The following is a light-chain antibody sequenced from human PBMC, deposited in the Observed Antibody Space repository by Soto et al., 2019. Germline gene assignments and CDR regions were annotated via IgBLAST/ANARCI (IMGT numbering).Light chain of an antibody. CDR1: QAIGSW. Sequence: DIQMTQSPSSVSASVGDRVTINCRASQAIGSWLAWYQQKPGKAPRLLIYGASSLQSGVPSRFSGRGSGTEFALTISGLQPDDFATYYCQEANIFPYTFGQGTNLEL. CDR2: GAS. V-gene: IGKV1-12*01. CDR3: QEANIFPYT. J-gene: IGKJ2*01.